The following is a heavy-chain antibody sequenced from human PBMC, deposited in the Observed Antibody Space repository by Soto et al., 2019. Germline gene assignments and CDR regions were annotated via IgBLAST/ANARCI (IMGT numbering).Heavy chain of an antibody. Sequence: RLSCAATGFTFSVYAMTWVRQAPGKGLEWVSAVTANGGSTYSADSVKGRFTISRDNSKNTLFLQMNSLRAEDTAVYYCASLGVGDWANYYYYYGMDVWGQRTTVTVSS. J-gene: IGHJ6*02. CDR1: GFTFSVYA. CDR2: VTANGGST. CDR3: ASLGVGDWANYYYYYGMDV. D-gene: IGHD2-21*02. V-gene: IGHV3-23*01.